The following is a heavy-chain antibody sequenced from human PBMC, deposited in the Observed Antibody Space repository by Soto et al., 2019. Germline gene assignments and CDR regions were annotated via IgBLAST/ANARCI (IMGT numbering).Heavy chain of an antibody. V-gene: IGHV3-23*01. CDR3: AKAHGVVNTYYYYGMDV. CDR2: ISGSGGST. Sequence: PGGSLRVSCAASGFTFSSYAMSWVRQAPGKGLEWVSAISGSGGSTYYADSVKGRFTISRDNSKNTLYLQMNSLRAEDTAVYYCAKAHGVVNTYYYYGMDVWGQGTTVTVSS. D-gene: IGHD3-3*01. J-gene: IGHJ6*02. CDR1: GFTFSSYA.